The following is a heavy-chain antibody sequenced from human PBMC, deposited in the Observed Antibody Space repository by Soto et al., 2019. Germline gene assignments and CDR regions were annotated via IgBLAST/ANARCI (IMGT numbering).Heavy chain of an antibody. D-gene: IGHD2-2*01. CDR2: IVVGSGNT. V-gene: IGHV1-58*01. J-gene: IGHJ6*02. Sequence: SVKVSCKASGFTFTSSPVQWVRQPRGKRVEWIGWIVVGSGNTNYEQKLQERVTITRDMSTSTAYMELSSLRSEDTAVYYCAALGYCSSTSCYRVGAYYYYGMDVWGQGTTVTVSS. CDR3: AALGYCSSTSCYRVGAYYYYGMDV. CDR1: GFTFTSSP.